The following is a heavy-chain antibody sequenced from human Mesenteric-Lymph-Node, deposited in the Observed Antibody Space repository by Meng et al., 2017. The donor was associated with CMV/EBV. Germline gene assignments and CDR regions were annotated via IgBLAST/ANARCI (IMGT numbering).Heavy chain of an antibody. V-gene: IGHV4-34*01. CDR3: ARGSSYDILTGYFDY. J-gene: IGHJ4*02. CDR2: INHSGST. D-gene: IGHD3-9*01. Sequence: VQLTRGGAGLFEPSETLSVTCAVYGGSFSGYYWNWIRQSPEKGLEWIGEINHSGSTTYNPSFTSRIIISVDTSTNQISLNMSSVTAADTAVYYCARGSSYDILTGYFDYWGQGALVTVSS. CDR1: GGSFSGYY.